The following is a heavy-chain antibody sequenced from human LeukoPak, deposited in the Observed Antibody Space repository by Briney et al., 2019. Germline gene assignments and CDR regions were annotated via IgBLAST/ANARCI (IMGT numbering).Heavy chain of an antibody. V-gene: IGHV3-21*01. D-gene: IGHD3-22*01. J-gene: IGHJ3*02. CDR3: ARDRGLYYYDSRLDAFDI. Sequence: GGSLRLSCAASGFTFSGYSMNWVRQAPGKGLEWVSSISSSSSYIYYADSVKGRFTISRDNAKNSLYLQMNSLRAEDTAVYYCARDRGLYYYDSRLDAFDIWGQGTMVTVSS. CDR1: GFTFSGYS. CDR2: ISSSSSYI.